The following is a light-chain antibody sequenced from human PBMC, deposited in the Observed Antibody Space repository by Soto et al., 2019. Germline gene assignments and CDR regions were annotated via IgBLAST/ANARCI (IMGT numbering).Light chain of an antibody. CDR2: GAS. Sequence: EIVLTQSPGTLSLSPGERATLSCRASQRVSNTTLAWYQRRPGQAPRLLIYGASSRATGIPDRFSCSGSGTDFTLTISRLEPEDSAVYYCQHYGSSPFTFGPGTKVDIK. CDR3: QHYGSSPFT. CDR1: QRVSNTT. V-gene: IGKV3-20*01. J-gene: IGKJ3*01.